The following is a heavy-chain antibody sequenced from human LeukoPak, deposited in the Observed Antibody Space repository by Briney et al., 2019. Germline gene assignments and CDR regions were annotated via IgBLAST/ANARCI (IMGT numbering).Heavy chain of an antibody. CDR2: IYTSGST. V-gene: IGHV4-4*07. CDR3: ARVRDSSGYYLGAFDI. D-gene: IGHD3-22*01. Sequence: TSETLSLTCTVSRGSIGSYYWSRIRQPAGKGLEWIGRIYTSGSTNYNPSLKSRVTMSVDTSKNQFSLRLRSVTAADTAVYYCARVRDSSGYYLGAFDIWGQGTMVTVSS. J-gene: IGHJ3*02. CDR1: RGSIGSYY.